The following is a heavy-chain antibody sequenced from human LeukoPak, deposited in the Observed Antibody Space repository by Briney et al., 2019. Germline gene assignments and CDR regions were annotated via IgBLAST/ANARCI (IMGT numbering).Heavy chain of an antibody. J-gene: IGHJ5*02. CDR3: ARATYSSSSDWFDP. V-gene: IGHV1-2*02. D-gene: IGHD6-6*01. CDR2: INPNSGGT. Sequence: ASVKVSCKASGYTFTDYYMHWVRQAPGQGLEWMGWINPNSGGTKYAQKFQGRVTMTRDTSISTAHMELISLRSDDTAVYYCARATYSSSSDWFDPWGQGTLVTVSS. CDR1: GYTFTDYY.